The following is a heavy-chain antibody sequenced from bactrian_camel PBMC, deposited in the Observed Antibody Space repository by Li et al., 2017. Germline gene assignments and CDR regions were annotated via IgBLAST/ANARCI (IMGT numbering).Heavy chain of an antibody. J-gene: IGHJ6*01. Sequence: VQLVESGGGSVQAGGSLRLSCAASGYTYNRNCMAWFRQAPGKEREGVARIATGSGNTYYADSVKGRFTISQDNAKNTLYLQMNSLKPEDTAMLYCAASWDVTAIEALGRIADPAFGYWGEGTQVTVS. CDR3: AASWDVTAIEALGRIADPAFGY. CDR1: GYTYNRNC. CDR2: IATGSGNT. D-gene: IGHD2*01. V-gene: IGHV3S1*01.